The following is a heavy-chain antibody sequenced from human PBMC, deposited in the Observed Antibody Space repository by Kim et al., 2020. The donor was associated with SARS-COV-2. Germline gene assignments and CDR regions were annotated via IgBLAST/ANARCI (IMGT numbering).Heavy chain of an antibody. CDR2: N. D-gene: IGHD3-10*01. V-gene: IGHV3-30*01. J-gene: IGHJ4*02. CDR3: EAFYGAGINPDD. Sequence: NYYADSVDGRFTISRDNSKNTLYLQMNSLTAEDTAVYFCEAFYGAGINPDDWGQGTLVTVSS.